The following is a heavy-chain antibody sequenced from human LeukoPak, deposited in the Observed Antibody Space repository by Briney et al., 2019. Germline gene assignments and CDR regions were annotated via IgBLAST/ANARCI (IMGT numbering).Heavy chain of an antibody. CDR3: ARDASGSSTGLIDF. D-gene: IGHD1-26*01. Sequence: GGSLRLSCATSGFTFSTYAMNWLRQAPGKGLEWVSYISTSSYYIYYADSVMGRFTISRDDAKNSLYLQMDSLRADDTAVYYCARDASGSSTGLIDFWGQGTLVTVSS. CDR2: ISTSSYYI. J-gene: IGHJ4*02. CDR1: GFTFSTYA. V-gene: IGHV3-21*01.